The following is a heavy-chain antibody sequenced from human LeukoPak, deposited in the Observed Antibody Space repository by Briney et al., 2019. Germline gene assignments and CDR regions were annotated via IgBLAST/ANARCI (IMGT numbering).Heavy chain of an antibody. V-gene: IGHV3-30*18. Sequence: SGGSLRLSCAASGFTFSSYGMHWVRQAPGKGLEWVAVISYDGSNKYYADSVKGRFTISRDNSKNTRYLQMNSLRAEDTAVYYCAKGGNSGSYYIEDWFDPWGQGTLVTVSS. CDR1: GFTFSSYG. CDR3: AKGGNSGSYYIEDWFDP. J-gene: IGHJ5*02. D-gene: IGHD1-26*01. CDR2: ISYDGSNK.